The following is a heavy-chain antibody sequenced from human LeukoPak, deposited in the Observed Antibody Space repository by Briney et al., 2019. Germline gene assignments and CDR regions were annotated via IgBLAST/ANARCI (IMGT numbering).Heavy chain of an antibody. CDR1: GFTFSNYE. J-gene: IGHJ4*02. D-gene: IGHD2-2*01. V-gene: IGHV3-48*03. Sequence: GGSLRLSCAASGFTFSNYEMNWVRQAPGKGLELVSYIGTSGSTKYYADSVRGRFTISRDNAANSLHLQMNSPRAEDAAVYYCARRYCSSTSCTLDYWGQGTLVTVSS. CDR2: IGTSGSTK. CDR3: ARRYCSSTSCTLDY.